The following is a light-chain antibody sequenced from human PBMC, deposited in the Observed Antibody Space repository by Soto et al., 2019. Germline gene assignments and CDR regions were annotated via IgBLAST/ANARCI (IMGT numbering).Light chain of an antibody. J-gene: IGLJ2*01. CDR2: GNN. CDR3: QSYDSSLSGVV. Sequence: QSVLTQPPSVSGAPGQRVTISCTGSSSNIGAGYDVHWYQQLPGTAPKLLIYGNNNRPSGVPDRFSGSKSGTSASLAITGLQAEDEADYYCQSYDSSLSGVVFGAGTTVTVL. CDR1: SSNIGAGYD. V-gene: IGLV1-40*01.